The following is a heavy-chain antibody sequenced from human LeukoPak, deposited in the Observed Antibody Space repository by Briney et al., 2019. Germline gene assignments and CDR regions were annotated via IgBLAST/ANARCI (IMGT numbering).Heavy chain of an antibody. Sequence: ASVKVACKVSGYTLTELSMHWVRQAPGKGLEWMGGFDPEDGETIYAQKFQGRVTMTKDTSTDTAYMELSSLRSEDTAVYYCATRVGATVGYYFDYWGQGTLVTVSS. CDR1: GYTLTELS. V-gene: IGHV1-24*01. J-gene: IGHJ4*02. CDR3: ATRVGATVGYYFDY. D-gene: IGHD1-26*01. CDR2: FDPEDGET.